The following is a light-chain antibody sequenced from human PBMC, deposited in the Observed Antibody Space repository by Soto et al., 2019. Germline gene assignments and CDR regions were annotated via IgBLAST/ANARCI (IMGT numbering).Light chain of an antibody. Sequence: QSVLTQPPSASGTPGQGVTISCSGSSSNIGSNIVNWYQQLPGTAPSLLIYSSNQRPSGVPDRFSGSKSGTSASLAISGLQSEDEPDYYCAAWDDSLSGWVFGGGTKLTVL. J-gene: IGLJ3*02. CDR1: SSNIGSNI. CDR3: AAWDDSLSGWV. V-gene: IGLV1-44*01. CDR2: SSN.